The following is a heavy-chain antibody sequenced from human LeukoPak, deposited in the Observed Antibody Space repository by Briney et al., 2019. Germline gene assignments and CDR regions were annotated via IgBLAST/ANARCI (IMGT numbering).Heavy chain of an antibody. Sequence: ASVKVSRKASGYTFTSYDINWVRQATGQGLEWMGWMNPNSGNTGYAQKLQGRVTMTRNTSISTAYMELSSLRSEDTAVYYCARGRFFGELSSVVTANDYWGQGTLVTVSS. CDR1: GYTFTSYD. D-gene: IGHD3-10*01. CDR3: ARGRFFGELSSVVTANDY. J-gene: IGHJ4*02. CDR2: MNPNSGNT. V-gene: IGHV1-8*01.